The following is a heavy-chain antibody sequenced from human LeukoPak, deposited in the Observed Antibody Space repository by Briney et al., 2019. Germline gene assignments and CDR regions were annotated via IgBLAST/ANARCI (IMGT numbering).Heavy chain of an antibody. CDR2: ISSSSSYI. CDR1: GFTFSSYS. J-gene: IGHJ4*02. D-gene: IGHD1-26*01. Sequence: GGSLRLSCAASGFTFSSYSMNWVRQAPGKGLEWVSSISSSSSYIYYADSVKGRFTISRDNAKNSLYLQMNSLRAEDTAVYYCAKDAGDSGSYPGVYWGQGTLVTVSS. V-gene: IGHV3-21*01. CDR3: AKDAGDSGSYPGVY.